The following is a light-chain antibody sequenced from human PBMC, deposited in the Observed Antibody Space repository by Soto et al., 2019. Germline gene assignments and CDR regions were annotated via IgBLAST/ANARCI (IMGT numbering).Light chain of an antibody. Sequence: QSVLTQPPSVSGAPGQRVTISCTGSSSNIGTGYNIHWYQQVTGTAPKLLIYGNSNRPSGVPDRFSGSKSGTLSSLAITGLQDEDEADYYCQSYNSSLSGGVFGTGTKLAAL. J-gene: IGLJ1*01. CDR3: QSYNSSLSGGV. V-gene: IGLV1-40*01. CDR1: SSNIGTGYN. CDR2: GNS.